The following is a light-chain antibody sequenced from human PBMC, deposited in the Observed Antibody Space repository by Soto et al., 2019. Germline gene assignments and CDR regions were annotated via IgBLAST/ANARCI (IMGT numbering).Light chain of an antibody. CDR2: GNS. V-gene: IGLV1-40*01. Sequence: QSVLTQPPSVSGAPGRRVTIFCTGSSSSIGAGYDVHWYQQLPGTAPKLLIYGNSNRPSGVPDRFSGSKSGTSASLALTGLQAEDEADYYCQSYDSSLSGVVFGGGTKLTVL. J-gene: IGLJ2*01. CDR3: QSYDSSLSGVV. CDR1: SSSIGAGYD.